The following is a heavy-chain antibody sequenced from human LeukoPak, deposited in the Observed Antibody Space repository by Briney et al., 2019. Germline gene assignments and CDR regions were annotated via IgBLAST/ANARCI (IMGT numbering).Heavy chain of an antibody. D-gene: IGHD4-17*01. CDR3: TAGVHGDTRGLDQ. CDR2: ISSSSSTI. V-gene: IGHV3-48*01. Sequence: GGSLRLSCAASGFTFSSYSMNWVRQAPGKGLEWVSYISSSSSTIYYADSVKGRFTISRDNAKNTLYLQMNSLRTEDTAFYYCTAGVHGDTRGLDQWGQGTLVTVSS. CDR1: GFTFSSYS. J-gene: IGHJ4*02.